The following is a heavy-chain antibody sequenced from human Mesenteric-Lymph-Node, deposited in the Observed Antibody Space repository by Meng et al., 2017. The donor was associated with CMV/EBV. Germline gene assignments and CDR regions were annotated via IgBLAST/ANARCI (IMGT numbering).Heavy chain of an antibody. CDR3: ARGSPPGCSTTSCLIDH. V-gene: IGHV1-2*06. Sequence: ASVKVSCKVSGYTLTELSMHWVRQAPGQGLEWLGRINLNTGDTSYAQNFQGRVTMTRDTSITTAYMEVSRLTSDDTAFYYCARGSPPGCSTTSCLIDHWGQGTLVTVSS. CDR1: GYTLTELS. CDR2: INLNTGDT. J-gene: IGHJ4*02. D-gene: IGHD2-2*01.